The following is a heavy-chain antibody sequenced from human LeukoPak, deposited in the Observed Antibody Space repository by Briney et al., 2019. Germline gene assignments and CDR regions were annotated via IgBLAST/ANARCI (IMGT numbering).Heavy chain of an antibody. D-gene: IGHD4-23*01. V-gene: IGHV3-64*01. Sequence: PGGSLRLSCEASGFTFSGYGMHWVRQVPGKGLEYVATIGSNGQSTYYANAVKGRFIISRDNSKNTLYLQMGSLRAEDMAVYYCARGRSYGGNSYYFYYMDVWGKGTTVTVSS. J-gene: IGHJ6*03. CDR2: IGSNGQST. CDR3: ARGRSYGGNSYYFYYMDV. CDR1: GFTFSGYG.